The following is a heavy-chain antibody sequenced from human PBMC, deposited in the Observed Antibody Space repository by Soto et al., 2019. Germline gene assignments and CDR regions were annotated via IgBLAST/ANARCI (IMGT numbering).Heavy chain of an antibody. Sequence: ASVKVSCKASGYTFTSYGISWVRQAPGQGLEWMGWISAYNGNTNYAQKLQGRVTITTDTSTSTAYMELSSLSFEDTAVYYCARDLGGWPDYWGQGTLVTVSS. CDR3: ARDLGGWPDY. CDR2: ISAYNGNT. J-gene: IGHJ4*02. D-gene: IGHD2-15*01. CDR1: GYTFTSYG. V-gene: IGHV1-18*01.